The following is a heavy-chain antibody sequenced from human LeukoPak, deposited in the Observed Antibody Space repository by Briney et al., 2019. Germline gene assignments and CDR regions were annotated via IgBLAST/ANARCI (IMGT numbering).Heavy chain of an antibody. CDR3: ACYDSSGYSMLYAFDI. D-gene: IGHD3-22*01. CDR1: GGSISSSNW. V-gene: IGHV4-4*02. CDR2: IYHSGST. J-gene: IGHJ3*02. Sequence: SGTLSLTCAVSGGSISSSNWWSWVRQPPGKGLEWIGEIYHSGSTNYNPSLKSRVTISVDKSKNQFSLKLSSVTAADTAVYYCACYDSSGYSMLYAFDIWGQGTMVTVSS.